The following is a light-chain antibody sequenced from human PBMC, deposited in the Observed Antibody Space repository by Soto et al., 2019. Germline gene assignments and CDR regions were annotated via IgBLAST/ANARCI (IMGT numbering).Light chain of an antibody. CDR2: GAF. Sequence: EIVMTQSPATLSVSPGERATLSCRASQTVLTNLAWYQQKPGQAPRLLIYGAFTRATGVPARFSGSGSGTEFTLTISSLQSEDFAVYYCQQYNNWPLTFGGGTKVDIK. CDR3: QQYNNWPLT. J-gene: IGKJ4*01. CDR1: QTVLTN. V-gene: IGKV3-15*01.